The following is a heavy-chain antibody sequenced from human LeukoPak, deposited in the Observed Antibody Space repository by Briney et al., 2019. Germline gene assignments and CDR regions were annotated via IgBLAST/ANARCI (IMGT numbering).Heavy chain of an antibody. J-gene: IGHJ4*02. V-gene: IGHV4-34*01. Sequence: PSETLSLTCAVYGGSFSGYYWSWIRQPPGKGLEWIGEINHSGSTNYNPSLKSRVTISVDTSENQFSLKLSSVTAADTAVYYCARGGGGGSSWYTIDYWGQGTLVTVSS. CDR2: INHSGST. D-gene: IGHD6-13*01. CDR3: ARGGGGGSSWYTIDY. CDR1: GGSFSGYY.